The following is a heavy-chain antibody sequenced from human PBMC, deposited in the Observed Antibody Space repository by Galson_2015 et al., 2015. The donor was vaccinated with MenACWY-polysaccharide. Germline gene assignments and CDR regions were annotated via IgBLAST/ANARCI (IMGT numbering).Heavy chain of an antibody. J-gene: IGHJ4*02. D-gene: IGHD2-2*01. Sequence: SEPLSLTCTVSGGSISRSSHYWGWIRQPPGKGLEWIGTVSYSGSAYYNASLKGRVTISVDTSKNQFSLKLSSVTAADTAIYYCARAGRTDIVVVGYGWGFDYWGQGALVTVSS. CDR3: ARAGRTDIVVVGYGWGFDY. CDR1: GGSISRSSHY. CDR2: VSYSGSA. V-gene: IGHV4-39*07.